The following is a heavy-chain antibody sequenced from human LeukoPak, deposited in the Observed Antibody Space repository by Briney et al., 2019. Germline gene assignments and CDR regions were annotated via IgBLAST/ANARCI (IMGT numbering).Heavy chain of an antibody. CDR1: GGSISSYY. J-gene: IGHJ5*02. V-gene: IGHV4-4*07. D-gene: IGHD3-10*01. CDR3: ARDLVTMVRADLNWFDP. CDR2: IYTSGST. Sequence: SETLSLTCTVSGGSISSYYWSWIRQPAGKGLEWIGRIYTSGSTNYNPSLKSRVTMSVDTSKNQFSLKLSSVTAADTAVYYCARDLVTMVRADLNWFDPWGQGTLVTVSS.